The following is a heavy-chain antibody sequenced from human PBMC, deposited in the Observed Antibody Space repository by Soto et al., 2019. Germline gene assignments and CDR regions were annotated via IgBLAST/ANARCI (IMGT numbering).Heavy chain of an antibody. D-gene: IGHD3-3*01. CDR2: IYHSGST. V-gene: IGHV4-4*02. CDR1: GGSISSSNL. CDR3: ARTLEWLSSPPFYYYYGMDV. J-gene: IGHJ6*02. Sequence: PSETLSLTCAVSGGSISSSNLWSCVRQPPGKGLEWIGEIYHSGSTNYNPSLKSRVTISVDKSKNQFSLKLSSVTAADTAVYYCARTLEWLSSPPFYYYYGMDVWGQGTTVTVSS.